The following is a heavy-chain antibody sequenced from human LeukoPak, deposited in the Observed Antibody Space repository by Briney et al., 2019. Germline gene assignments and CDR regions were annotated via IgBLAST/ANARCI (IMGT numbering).Heavy chain of an antibody. V-gene: IGHV4-38-2*02. CDR2: IYRSGST. CDR1: GYSISNGYY. J-gene: IGHJ5*02. Sequence: PSETLSLTCTVSGYSISNGYYWDWIRQPPGRGLEWIGNIYRSGSTNYNPSLKSRVTISLDTSKNQFSLKLSSVTAADTAVYYCARVAYYDFWSGYAPFDPWGQGTLVTVSS. D-gene: IGHD3-3*01. CDR3: ARVAYYDFWSGYAPFDP.